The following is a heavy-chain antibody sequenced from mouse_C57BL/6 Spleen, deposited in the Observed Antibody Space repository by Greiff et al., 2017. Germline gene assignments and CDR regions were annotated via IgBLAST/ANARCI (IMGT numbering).Heavy chain of an antibody. CDR3: ARRATVVATNWYFDV. V-gene: IGHV5-17*01. D-gene: IGHD1-1*01. Sequence: EVNLVESGGGLVKPGGSLKLSCAASGFTFSDYGMHWVRQAPEKGLEWVAYISSGSSTIYYADTVKGRFTISRDNAKNTLFLQMTSLRSEDTAMYYCARRATVVATNWYFDVWGTGTTVTVSS. J-gene: IGHJ1*03. CDR2: ISSGSSTI. CDR1: GFTFSDYG.